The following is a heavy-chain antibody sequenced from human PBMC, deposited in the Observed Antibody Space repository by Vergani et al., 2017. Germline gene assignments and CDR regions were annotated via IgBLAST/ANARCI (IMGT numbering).Heavy chain of an antibody. CDR3: ARHVVPAALSEIDY. J-gene: IGHJ4*02. CDR1: GGSISRYY. Sequence: QGQLQESGPGLVKPSETLSLTCTVSGGSISRYYWSWIRQPPGKGLEWIGYIYYSGSTNYNPSLKSRVTISVDTSKNQFSLKLSSVTAADTAVYYCARHVVPAALSEIDYWGQGTLVTVSS. D-gene: IGHD2-2*01. CDR2: IYYSGST. V-gene: IGHV4-59*01.